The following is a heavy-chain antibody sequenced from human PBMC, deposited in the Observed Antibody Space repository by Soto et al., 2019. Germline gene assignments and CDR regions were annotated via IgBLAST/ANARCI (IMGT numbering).Heavy chain of an antibody. CDR2: INHSGST. CDR1: GGSFSGYY. J-gene: IGHJ4*02. V-gene: IGHV4-34*01. CDR3: ARVPPRKVHSTHRGYFDY. Sequence: SQTLSLTCAVYGGSFSGYYWSWIRQPPGKGLEWIGEINHSGSTNYNPSLKSRVTISVDTSKNQFSLKLSSVTAADTAVYYCARVPPRKVHSTHRGYFDYWGQGTLVTVSS. D-gene: IGHD6-13*01.